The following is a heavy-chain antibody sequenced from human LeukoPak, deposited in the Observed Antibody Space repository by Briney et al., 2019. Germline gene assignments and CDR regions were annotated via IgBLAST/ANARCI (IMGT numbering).Heavy chain of an antibody. CDR3: ARGSGFDAFDI. J-gene: IGHJ3*02. CDR1: GGSISSYY. Sequence: SETLSLNCTVSGGSISSYYWSWIRQPPGKGLEWIGYIYYSGSTNYNPSLKSRVTISVDTSKNQFSLKLSSVTAADTAVYYCARGSGFDAFDIWGQGTMVTVSS. D-gene: IGHD3-10*01. CDR2: IYYSGST. V-gene: IGHV4-59*01.